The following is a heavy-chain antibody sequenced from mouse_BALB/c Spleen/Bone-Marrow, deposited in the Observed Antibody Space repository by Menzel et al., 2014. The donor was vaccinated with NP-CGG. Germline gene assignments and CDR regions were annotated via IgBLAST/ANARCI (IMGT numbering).Heavy chain of an antibody. CDR3: SREDGNHYFDY. Sequence: VQLKQSGAELVKPGASVKMSCKASGYTFTSYWMHWVKQRPGHGLEWIGLIDPSDSYTSYNQNFKGKATLTVDTSSNTAYMQLSSLTSEDSAVYYCSREDGNHYFDYWGQGTTLAVSS. V-gene: IGHV1S127*01. CDR2: IDPSDSYT. CDR1: GYTFTSYW. D-gene: IGHD2-3*01. J-gene: IGHJ2*01.